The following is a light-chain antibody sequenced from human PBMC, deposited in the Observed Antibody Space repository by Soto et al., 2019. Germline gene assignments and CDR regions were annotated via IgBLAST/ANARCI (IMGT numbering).Light chain of an antibody. CDR1: QNVNNSY. CDR3: QQYGSSPPYI. CDR2: GSS. V-gene: IGKV3-20*01. Sequence: EVVLTRSPGTRSFSPGERATLSCSARQNVNNSYSAWYQQKPGQAHRLLIFGSSDLATGIPGRFSGSGSETDFTLTIRRLEPADFAVYFFQQYGSSPPYICGQGTELGIK. J-gene: IGKJ2*01.